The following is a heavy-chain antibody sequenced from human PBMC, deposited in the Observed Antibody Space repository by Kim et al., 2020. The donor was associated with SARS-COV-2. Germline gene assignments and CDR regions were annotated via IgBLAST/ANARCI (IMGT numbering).Heavy chain of an antibody. CDR1: GGSFSGYY. Sequence: SETLSLTCAVYGGSFSGYYWSWIRQPPGKGLEWIGEINHSGSTNYNPSLKSRVTISVDTSKNQLSLKLSSVTAADTAVYYCARSTTVTTFYYYYYGMDVWGQGTTVTVSS. D-gene: IGHD4-17*01. V-gene: IGHV4-34*01. CDR2: INHSGST. J-gene: IGHJ6*02. CDR3: ARSTTVTTFYYYYYGMDV.